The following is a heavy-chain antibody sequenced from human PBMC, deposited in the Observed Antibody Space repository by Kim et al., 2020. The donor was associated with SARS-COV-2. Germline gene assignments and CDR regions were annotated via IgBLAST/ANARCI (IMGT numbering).Heavy chain of an antibody. CDR2: IKSDGIST. J-gene: IGHJ4*02. V-gene: IGHV3-74*01. Sequence: GGSLRLSCAASGFTFSSHCMHWVRQAPGKGLVWVSRIKSDGISTNYADSVKGRFTISRDNAKSTLYLQMNSLRAEDTAVYFCVRDLDGYNSFFGYWGQGT. CDR3: VRDLDGYNSFFGY. D-gene: IGHD5-12*01. CDR1: GFTFSSHC.